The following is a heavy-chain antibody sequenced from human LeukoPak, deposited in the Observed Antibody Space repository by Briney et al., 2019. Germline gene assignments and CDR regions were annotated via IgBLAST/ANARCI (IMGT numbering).Heavy chain of an antibody. Sequence: ASVKVSCKASGYTFTGYYMHWVRQAPGQGLEWMGWINPNSGGTNYAQKFQGRVTMTRDTSISTAYMELSRLRSDDTAVYYCARAGDYYDSSGFYYEFDYWGQGTLVTVSS. CDR3: ARAGDYYDSSGFYYEFDY. J-gene: IGHJ4*02. D-gene: IGHD3-22*01. CDR1: GYTFTGYY. CDR2: INPNSGGT. V-gene: IGHV1-2*02.